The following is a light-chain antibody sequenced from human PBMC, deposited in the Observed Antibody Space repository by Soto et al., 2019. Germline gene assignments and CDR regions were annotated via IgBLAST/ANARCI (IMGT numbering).Light chain of an antibody. CDR3: QQYNSYSRRT. CDR1: QSISSW. Sequence: DIQMTQSPSTLSASVGDRVTITCRASQSISSWLAWYQQKPGKAPKLLIYDASSLESGVPSRFSGSGSGTKFTLTISSLQPDDFATYYCQQYNSYSRRTFGQGTKV. J-gene: IGKJ1*01. V-gene: IGKV1-5*01. CDR2: DAS.